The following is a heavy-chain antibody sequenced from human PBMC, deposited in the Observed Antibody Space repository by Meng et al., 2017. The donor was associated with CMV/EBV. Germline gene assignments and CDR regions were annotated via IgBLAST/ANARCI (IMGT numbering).Heavy chain of an antibody. J-gene: IGHJ4*02. Sequence: QVPVGKFGAGMKQPGAYVKVSCTTSGFTFSDYYIHWVRQAPGQGLEWLGWVTSNTDATNYARKFQGRVSMTRDTSISTAHMELSRLMSDDTAVYYCVRSSGWSLFDYWGQGTLVTVSS. CDR2: VTSNTDAT. CDR3: VRSSGWSLFDY. D-gene: IGHD6-19*01. CDR1: GFTFSDYY. V-gene: IGHV1-2*02.